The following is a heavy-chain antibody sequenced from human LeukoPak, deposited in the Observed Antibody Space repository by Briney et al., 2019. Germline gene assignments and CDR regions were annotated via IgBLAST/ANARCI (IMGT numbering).Heavy chain of an antibody. J-gene: IGHJ4*02. CDR1: GGSISSSSYY. V-gene: IGHV4-39*01. CDR3: ASQHSSTKYYFDY. Sequence: SETLSLTCTVPGGSISSSSYYWGWIRQPPGKGLEWIGSIYYSGSTYYNPSLKSRVTISVDTSKNQFSLKLSSVTAADTAVYYCASQHSSTKYYFDYWGQGTLVTVSS. D-gene: IGHD6-13*01. CDR2: IYYSGST.